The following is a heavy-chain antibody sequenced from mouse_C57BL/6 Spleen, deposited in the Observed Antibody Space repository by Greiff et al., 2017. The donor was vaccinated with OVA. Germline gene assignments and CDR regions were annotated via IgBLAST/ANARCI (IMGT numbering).Heavy chain of an antibody. CDR3: ARRGITTVVEGYYIDY. V-gene: IGHV1-18*01. CDR2: IIPNNGGT. J-gene: IGHJ2*01. CDR1: GYTFTDYN. Sequence: EVQLQQSGPELVKPGASVKIPCKASGYTFTDYNMDWVKQSHGKSLEWIGDIIPNNGGTISTQKFKGQATLTVDKYSSTAYKELRSLTSEDTAVYYCARRGITTVVEGYYIDYWGQGTTRTVSS. D-gene: IGHD1-1*01.